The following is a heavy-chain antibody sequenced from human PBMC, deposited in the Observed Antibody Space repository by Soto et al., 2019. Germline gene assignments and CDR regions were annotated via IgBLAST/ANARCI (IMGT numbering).Heavy chain of an antibody. CDR3: ARESGGATATLDYYYFYMDV. CDR1: GDSFNDYY. D-gene: IGHD5-12*01. CDR2: INPNGGVT. J-gene: IGHJ6*03. V-gene: IGHV1-2*04. Sequence: QLQLVQSGAEVRKPGASVTVSCRSSGDSFNDYYIHWVRQAPGQGFEWMGWINPNGGVTKYAQKFQGWVSMTRDTSIRTVYMQLSRLRYDDTAVYYCARESGGATATLDYYYFYMDVWGTGTTVTVSS.